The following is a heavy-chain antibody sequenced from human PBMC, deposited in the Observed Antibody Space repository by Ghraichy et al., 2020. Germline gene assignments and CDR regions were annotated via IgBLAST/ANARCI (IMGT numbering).Heavy chain of an antibody. V-gene: IGHV3-48*02. D-gene: IGHD3-10*01. CDR3: ASRYYGSERSMDY. CDR2: ISSSSSTI. J-gene: IGHJ4*02. Sequence: ESLNISCAASGFTFSTYNMNWVRQAPGKGLEWISYISSSSSTIHYADSVKGRFTISRDNAKNSVYLPMNSLRDEYTAVYYCASRYYGSERSMDYWGQGTLVTVSS. CDR1: GFTFSTYN.